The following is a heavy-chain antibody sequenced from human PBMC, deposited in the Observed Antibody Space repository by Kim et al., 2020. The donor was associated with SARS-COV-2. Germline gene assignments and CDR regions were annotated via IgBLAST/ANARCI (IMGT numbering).Heavy chain of an antibody. J-gene: IGHJ4*02. Sequence: VKVRFAISRDDSKNTLYLQMNSLRAEDTAIYYCAKTPLRYFDWLLPYFDYWGQGNLVTVSS. CDR3: AKTPLRYFDWLLPYFDY. V-gene: IGHV3-23*01. D-gene: IGHD3-9*01.